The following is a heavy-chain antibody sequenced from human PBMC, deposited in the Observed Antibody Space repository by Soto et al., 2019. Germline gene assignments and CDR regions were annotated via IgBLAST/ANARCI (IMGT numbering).Heavy chain of an antibody. CDR1: GYTFTSYY. CDR2: INPSGGST. Sequence: ASVKVSCKASGYTFTSYYMHWVRQAPGQGLEWMGIINPSGGSTSYAQKFQGRATMTRDTSTSTVYMELSSLRSEDTAVYYCARGGYSSLYYYGMDVWGQGTTVTVSS. D-gene: IGHD6-13*01. V-gene: IGHV1-46*01. J-gene: IGHJ6*02. CDR3: ARGGYSSLYYYGMDV.